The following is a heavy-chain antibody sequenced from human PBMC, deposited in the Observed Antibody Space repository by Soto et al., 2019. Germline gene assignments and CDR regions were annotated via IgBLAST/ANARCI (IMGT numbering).Heavy chain of an antibody. D-gene: IGHD5-12*01. J-gene: IGHJ6*02. CDR2: FNPKSEGT. CDR3: ARGESTDCSTGVCPFNYNYQLDV. Sequence: QVQLLQSGAEVRKPGASVRVSCKASGYTLNDYLIYWVRQAPGEGLEWMGRFNPKSEGTAFAQSFQGRVTLTRDTSINAVYMEMYRLRSDDTAVYYCARGESTDCSTGVCPFNYNYQLDVWGQGSRVIVSS. CDR1: GYTLNDYL. V-gene: IGHV1-2*02.